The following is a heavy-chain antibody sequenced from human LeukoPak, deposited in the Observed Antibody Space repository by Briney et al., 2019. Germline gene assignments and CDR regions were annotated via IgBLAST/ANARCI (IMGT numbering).Heavy chain of an antibody. V-gene: IGHV3-23*01. CDR3: AKGGGYQLISYGMDV. D-gene: IGHD2-8*01. J-gene: IGHJ6*02. CDR1: GFTFRSYA. CDR2: ISGRGGSK. Sequence: GGSLRLSCAASGFTFRSYAMSWVRQAPGEGLEWGSGISGRGGSKYYAGSVKGRPTISRDNSNNTLYLHMSSLRAEDTALYYCAKGGGYQLISYGMDVWGQGTTVTVSS.